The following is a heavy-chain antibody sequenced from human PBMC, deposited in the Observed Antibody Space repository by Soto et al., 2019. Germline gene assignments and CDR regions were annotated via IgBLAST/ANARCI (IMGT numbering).Heavy chain of an antibody. CDR3: ARDQASRYYYDSTTFDY. J-gene: IGHJ4*02. CDR1: GFTFSSYG. V-gene: IGHV3-33*01. Sequence: WGSLRLSCAASGFTFSSYGMHWVRQAPGKGLEWVAVIWYDGSNKYYADSVKGRFTISRDNSKNTLYLQMNSLRAEDTAVYYCARDQASRYYYDSTTFDYWGQGTLVTVSS. CDR2: IWYDGSNK. D-gene: IGHD3-22*01.